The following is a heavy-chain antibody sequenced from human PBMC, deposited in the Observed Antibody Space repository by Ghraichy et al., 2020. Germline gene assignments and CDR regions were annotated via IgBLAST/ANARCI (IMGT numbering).Heavy chain of an antibody. V-gene: IGHV4-39*01. CDR3: ARLSVVVVVATPGAWFDP. CDR1: GGSISSSSYY. J-gene: IGHJ5*02. Sequence: GSLSLTCTVSGGSISSSSYYWGWIRQPPGKGLEWIGSIYYSGSTYYNPSLKSRVTISVDTSKNQFSLKLSSVTAADTAVYYCARLSVVVVVATPGAWFDPWGQGTLVTVSS. CDR2: IYYSGST. D-gene: IGHD2-15*01.